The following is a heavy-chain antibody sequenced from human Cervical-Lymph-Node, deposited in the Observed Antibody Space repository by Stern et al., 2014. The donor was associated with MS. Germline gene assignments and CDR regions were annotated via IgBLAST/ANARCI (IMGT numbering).Heavy chain of an antibody. CDR2: IWYDGSNP. D-gene: IGHD6-13*01. V-gene: IGHV3-33*01. CDR1: GFSFSRYA. J-gene: IGHJ4*02. Sequence: VQLVESGGGVVQPGRSLRLSCAASGFSFSRYAMHWVRQAPGKGLDWVALIWYDGSNPYYADSVTGRFTISRENFKNTLYLQMNSLRAEDTAVYYCASAYSSSHYYFDYWGQGTLVTVSS. CDR3: ASAYSSSHYYFDY.